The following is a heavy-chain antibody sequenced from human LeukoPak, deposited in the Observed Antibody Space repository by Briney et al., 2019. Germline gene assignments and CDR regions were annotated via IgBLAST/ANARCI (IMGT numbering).Heavy chain of an antibody. V-gene: IGHV3-30*02. CDR3: AKDGGEMATIRGSHY. CDR1: GFTFRSFG. CDR2: IRYDGSNK. D-gene: IGHD5-24*01. J-gene: IGHJ4*02. Sequence: PGGSLRLSCAASGFTFRSFGMHWVRQAPGKGLEWVAFIRYDGSNKYYADSVKGRFTISRDNSKNTLYLQMNSLRAEDTAVYYCAKDGGEMATIRGSHYWGQGTLVTVSS.